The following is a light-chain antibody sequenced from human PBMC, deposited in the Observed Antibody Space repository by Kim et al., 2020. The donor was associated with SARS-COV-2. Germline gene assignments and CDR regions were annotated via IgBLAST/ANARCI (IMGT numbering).Light chain of an antibody. CDR1: SGDVGSYNL. CDR2: EVN. Sequence: QSALTQPSSVSGSPGQTITISCTGTSGDVGSYNLVSWYQQYPGNAPKLMIYEVNKRPSGVSNRFSGSKSGNTASLTISGLQAEDEADYYCCSYAGSRTWVFGGGTQLTVL. J-gene: IGLJ3*02. CDR3: CSYAGSRTWV. V-gene: IGLV2-23*02.